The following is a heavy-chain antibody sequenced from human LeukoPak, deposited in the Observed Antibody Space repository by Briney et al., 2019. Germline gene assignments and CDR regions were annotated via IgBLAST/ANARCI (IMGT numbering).Heavy chain of an antibody. CDR3: TRAGPRRDGYNRDY. J-gene: IGHJ4*02. D-gene: IGHD5-24*01. CDR1: GFTFSSYS. CDR2: IRFTGSYI. Sequence: GGSLRLSCAASGFTFSSYSMNWVRQAPGRGLEWVSSIRFTGSYIYYADSVKGRFTISRDDAKNLLSLQMISLRVEDTAVYYCTRAGPRRDGYNRDYWGQGTLVTVSS. V-gene: IGHV3-21*01.